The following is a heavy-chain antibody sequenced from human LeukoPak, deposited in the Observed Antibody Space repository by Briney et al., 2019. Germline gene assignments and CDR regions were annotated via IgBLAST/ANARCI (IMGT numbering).Heavy chain of an antibody. J-gene: IGHJ4*02. D-gene: IGHD2-2*01. CDR1: GFTFSSYA. V-gene: IGHV3-30-3*01. CDR3: ARDVSLVPARPSGPDY. Sequence: GRSLRLSCAASGFTFSSYAMHWVRQAPGKGLEWVAAISYDGSNKYYADSVKGRFTISRDNSKNTLYLQMNSLRADDTAVYYCARDVSLVPARPSGPDYWGQGTLVTVSS. CDR2: ISYDGSNK.